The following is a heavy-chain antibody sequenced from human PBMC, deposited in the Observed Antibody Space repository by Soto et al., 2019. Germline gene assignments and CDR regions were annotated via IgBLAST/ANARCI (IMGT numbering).Heavy chain of an antibody. CDR2: IQSSGAA. J-gene: IGHJ5*02. D-gene: IGHD1-26*01. V-gene: IGHV4-31*02. CDR3: AAWRSFLAH. Sequence: WFRKNPGKGLEWVGDIQSSGAASYNPSLNSRVRISTDMSQKQFSLKLTSVPAAATAICCCAAWRSFLAHWGQGPLVTVSS.